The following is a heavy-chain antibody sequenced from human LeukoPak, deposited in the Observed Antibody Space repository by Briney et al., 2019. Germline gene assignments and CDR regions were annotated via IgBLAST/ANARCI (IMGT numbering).Heavy chain of an antibody. Sequence: SETLSLTCTVSGDSISSSSYYWGWIRQPPGKGLECIGTIFYSGSTYYNPSLKSRVTLSVDTSKNQFSLKLSSVTAADTAVYYCARHGYYDSSGYYSPFDYWGQGTLVTVSS. J-gene: IGHJ4*02. V-gene: IGHV4-39*01. D-gene: IGHD3-22*01. CDR2: IFYSGST. CDR3: ARHGYYDSSGYYSPFDY. CDR1: GDSISSSSYY.